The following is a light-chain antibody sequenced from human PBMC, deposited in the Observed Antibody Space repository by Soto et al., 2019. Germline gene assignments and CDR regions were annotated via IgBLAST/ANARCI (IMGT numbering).Light chain of an antibody. CDR1: SREVGGYNF. J-gene: IGLJ1*01. CDR2: DVS. Sequence: SALTQPASLSGSSGQSITIFCTGNSREVGGYNFVSWYQCHPGKAPKLMIYDVSNRPSGASTRFSGSKSGNTASLTISGLQAEDEADYYCSSYTSSSTQVFGTGTKVTVL. CDR3: SSYTSSSTQV. V-gene: IGLV2-14*03.